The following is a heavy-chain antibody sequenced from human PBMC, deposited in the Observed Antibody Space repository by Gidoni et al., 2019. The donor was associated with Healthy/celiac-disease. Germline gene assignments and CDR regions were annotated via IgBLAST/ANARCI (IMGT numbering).Heavy chain of an antibody. CDR1: GGTFSSYA. D-gene: IGHD6-13*01. CDR2: IIPIFGTA. J-gene: IGHJ6*02. V-gene: IGHV1-69*01. Sequence: QVQLVQSGAEVKKPGSSVKVSCKASGGTFSSYAISWVRQAPGQGLEWMGGIIPIFGTANYAQKFQGRVTITADESTSTAYMELSSLRSEDTAVYYCARGRSSTRWGYYYYGMDVWGQGTTVTVSS. CDR3: ARGRSSTRWGYYYYGMDV.